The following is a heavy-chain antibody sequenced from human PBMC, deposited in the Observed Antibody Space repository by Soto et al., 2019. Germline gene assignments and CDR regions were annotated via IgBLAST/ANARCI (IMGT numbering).Heavy chain of an antibody. D-gene: IGHD2-15*01. CDR1: GGSISSSSYY. V-gene: IGHV4-39*07. Sequence: SETLSLTCTVSGGSISSSSYYWGWVRQPPGKGLEWIGSVYYSGSTYYNPSLQSRVTISVDTSKNQFSLKLSSVTAADTAVYYCARGLRWPHYYYGMDVWGQGTTVTVSS. CDR3: ARGLRWPHYYYGMDV. J-gene: IGHJ6*02. CDR2: VYYSGST.